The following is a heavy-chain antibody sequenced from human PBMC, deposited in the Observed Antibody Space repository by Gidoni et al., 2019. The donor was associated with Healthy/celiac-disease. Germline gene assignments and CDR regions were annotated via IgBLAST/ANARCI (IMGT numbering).Heavy chain of an antibody. D-gene: IGHD3-16*02. Sequence: QVQLQQWGAGLLKPSETLSLPCAVYGGSFIGYYWSWIRQPPGKGLEWIGEINHSGSTNYNPSLKSRVTISVDTSKNQFSLKLSSVTAADTAVYYCARGGTYYDYVWGSYRHRIFDYWGQGTLVTVSS. CDR2: INHSGST. J-gene: IGHJ4*02. CDR3: ARGGTYYDYVWGSYRHRIFDY. CDR1: GGSFIGYY. V-gene: IGHV4-34*01.